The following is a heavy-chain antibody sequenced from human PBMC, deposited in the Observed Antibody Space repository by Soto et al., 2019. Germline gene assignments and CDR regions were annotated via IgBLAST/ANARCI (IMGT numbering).Heavy chain of an antibody. CDR1: GGSISSGGYS. J-gene: IGHJ3*02. D-gene: IGHD3-22*01. CDR3: ARAWNYYDSSDPIDAFDI. CDR2: IYHSGST. Sequence: QLQLQESGSGLVKPSQTLSLTCAVSGGSISSGGYSWSWIRQPPGKGLEWIGYIYHSGSTYYNPSLKRRVTIPVDRSKNQFSLKLSSVTAADTAVYYCARAWNYYDSSDPIDAFDIWGQGTMVTVSS. V-gene: IGHV4-30-2*01.